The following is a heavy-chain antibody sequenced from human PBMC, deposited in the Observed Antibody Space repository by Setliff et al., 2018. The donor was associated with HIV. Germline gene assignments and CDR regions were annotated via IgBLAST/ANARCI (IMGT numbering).Heavy chain of an antibody. J-gene: IGHJ4*02. D-gene: IGHD3-22*01. CDR2: INHSGST. V-gene: IGHV4-34*01. CDR3: ARGFSGDYLFTGYMDV. Sequence: PSETLSLTCAVYGGSFNGYSWTWIRQPPGKGLEWIGGINHSGSTNYNPSLKSRVTISVDTSKSQFSLRLNSVTATDTAVYYCARGFSGDYLFTGYMDVWGQGTLVTGSS. CDR1: GGSFNGYS.